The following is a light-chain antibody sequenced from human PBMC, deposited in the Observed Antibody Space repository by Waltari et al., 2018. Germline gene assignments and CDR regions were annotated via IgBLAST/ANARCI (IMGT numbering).Light chain of an antibody. Sequence: DIQMTQSPPTLSASVGDRATITCRVSQSISGWLAWYQQKPGRAPKLLIFKASILESGVPSRFSGSGSGIEFTLTISSLQPDDFATYFCQYYGTFGQGTKVEIK. CDR3: QYYGT. J-gene: IGKJ1*01. V-gene: IGKV1-5*03. CDR1: QSISGW. CDR2: KAS.